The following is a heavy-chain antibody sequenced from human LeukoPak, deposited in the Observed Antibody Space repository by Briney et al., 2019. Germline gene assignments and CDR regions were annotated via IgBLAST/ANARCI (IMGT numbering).Heavy chain of an antibody. CDR1: GGSISSNSYF. J-gene: IGHJ4*02. D-gene: IGHD6-13*01. V-gene: IGHV4-39*01. CDR3: AVIAAGTVYYFGY. CDR2: VYYSGST. Sequence: PSETLSLTCTVSGGSISSNSYFWGWIRQPPEKGLEWIGSVYYSGSTYYNPSLKSRVTISVDTSKNQFSLNLSSVTAADTAVYHCAVIAAGTVYYFGYWGQGTLVTVSS.